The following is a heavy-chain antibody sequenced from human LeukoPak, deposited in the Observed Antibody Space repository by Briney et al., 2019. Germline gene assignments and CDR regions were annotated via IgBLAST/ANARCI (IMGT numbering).Heavy chain of an antibody. CDR3: ASGCLPFDH. Sequence: GGSLRLSCAASAFTVSSKDMSWVRQAPGKGLEGVSVIYSGGRTYYADSVKGRFTISSDNSKTTLYLQRKPLSAEDTAVYYCASGCLPFDHWGQGTLVTVSS. CDR2: IYSGGRT. V-gene: IGHV3-53*01. D-gene: IGHD3-10*01. CDR1: AFTVSSKD. J-gene: IGHJ4*02.